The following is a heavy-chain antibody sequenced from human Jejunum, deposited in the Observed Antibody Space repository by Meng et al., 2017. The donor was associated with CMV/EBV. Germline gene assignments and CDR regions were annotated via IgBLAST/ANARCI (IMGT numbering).Heavy chain of an antibody. Sequence: SGFTFSTYEMMWVRHVPGKGLEWVAFINVADTTTYYADSVKGRFIISRDNSENTLYLQLSNLRSEDSAVYYCARGDNGGPPDTLDIWGPGTMVTVSS. J-gene: IGHJ3*02. V-gene: IGHV3-48*03. CDR2: INVADTTT. D-gene: IGHD4/OR15-4a*01. CDR1: GFTFSTYE. CDR3: ARGDNGGPPDTLDI.